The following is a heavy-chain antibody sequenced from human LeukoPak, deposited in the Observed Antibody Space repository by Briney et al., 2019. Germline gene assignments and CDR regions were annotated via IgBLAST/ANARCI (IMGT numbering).Heavy chain of an antibody. J-gene: IGHJ4*02. CDR3: AREGVGATMGFDY. CDR1: GFTFSSYS. D-gene: IGHD1-26*01. CDR2: ISSSSSYI. V-gene: IGHV3-21*01. Sequence: GGSLRLSCAASGFTFSSYSMNWVRLAPGKGLEWVSSISSSSSYIYYADSVKGRFTISRDNAKNSLYLQMNSLRAEDTAVYYCAREGVGATMGFDYWGQGTLVTVSS.